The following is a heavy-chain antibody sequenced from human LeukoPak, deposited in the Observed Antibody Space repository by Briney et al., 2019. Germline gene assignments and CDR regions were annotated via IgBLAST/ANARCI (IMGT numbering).Heavy chain of an antibody. V-gene: IGHV3-30-3*01. Sequence: GGSLRLSCAASGFTFSSYAMHWVRQAPGKGLEWVAVISYGGSNKYYADSVKGRFTISRDNSKNTLYLQMNSLRAEDTAVYYCARVTRYYDSSGPFDYWGQGTLVTVSS. CDR2: ISYGGSNK. CDR1: GFTFSSYA. D-gene: IGHD3-22*01. CDR3: ARVTRYYDSSGPFDY. J-gene: IGHJ4*02.